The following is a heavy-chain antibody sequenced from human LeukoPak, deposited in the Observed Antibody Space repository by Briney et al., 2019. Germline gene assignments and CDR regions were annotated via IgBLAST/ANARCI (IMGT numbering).Heavy chain of an antibody. J-gene: IGHJ1*01. CDR1: GLTFSPYA. CDR2: IKARGDNT. CDR3: AKDLWRGYCSSTSCLSPYFQH. Sequence: GGSLRLSCAASGLTFSPYAMSWGRQTPGQGLEWVSTIKARGDNTYYVDSVKCRFNISRDNYENTLYLQVNSLRAEETAVYYFAKDLWRGYCSSTSCLSPYFQHWGQGTLVTVSS. V-gene: IGHV3-23*01. D-gene: IGHD2-2*01.